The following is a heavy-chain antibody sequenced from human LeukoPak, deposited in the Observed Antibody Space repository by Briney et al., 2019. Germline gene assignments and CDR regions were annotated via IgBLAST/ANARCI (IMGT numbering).Heavy chain of an antibody. CDR3: ATNRWFGEPDY. D-gene: IGHD3-10*01. J-gene: IGHJ4*02. Sequence: GGSLRPSCAASGFTFSNYWMSWVRQAPGKGLEWVANIKQDGSEEYYVGSVKGRFTISRDNAKNSLYLQMNSLRAEDTAVYYCATNRWFGEPDYWGQGTLVTVSS. CDR1: GFTFSNYW. CDR2: IKQDGSEE. V-gene: IGHV3-7*01.